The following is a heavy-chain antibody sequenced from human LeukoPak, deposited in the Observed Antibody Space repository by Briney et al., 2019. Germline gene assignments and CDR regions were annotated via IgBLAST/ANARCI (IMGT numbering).Heavy chain of an antibody. D-gene: IGHD2-15*01. CDR3: ARTGVVVARRHDAFDI. CDR2: FGTEDGET. J-gene: IGHJ3*02. CDR1: GYTLTELS. Sequence: ASVKVSCKVSGYTLTELSMHWVRQAPRKGLEWMGGFGTEDGETIYAQKFQGRVTMTEDTSTDTAYMELSSLRSEDTAIHYCARTGVVVARRHDAFDIWGQGTMVSVSS. V-gene: IGHV1-24*01.